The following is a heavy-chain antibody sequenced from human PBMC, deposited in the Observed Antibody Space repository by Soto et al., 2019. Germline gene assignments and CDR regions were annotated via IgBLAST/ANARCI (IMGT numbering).Heavy chain of an antibody. CDR1: GFTFSTYE. CDR3: ASVWSGYSGAHY. J-gene: IGHJ4*02. D-gene: IGHD3-3*01. CDR2: ITRGSDTI. Sequence: EVQLVESGGGLVQPGGSLRLSCATSGFTFSTYEMIWVRQAPGKGLECISYITRGSDTIHYADSVKGRFTISRDNAENSLYLQMNSLRVEDTAVYYCASVWSGYSGAHYWGQGTLVTVSS. V-gene: IGHV3-48*03.